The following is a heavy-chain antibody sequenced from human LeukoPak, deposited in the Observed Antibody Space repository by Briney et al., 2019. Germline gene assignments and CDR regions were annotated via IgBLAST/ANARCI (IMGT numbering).Heavy chain of an antibody. D-gene: IGHD3-16*02. CDR1: GGSFSGYY. CDR3: ARGLPFGGVIADAFDI. V-gene: IGHV4-34*01. Sequence: SETLSLTCAVHGGSFSGYYWSWIRQPPGKGLEWIGEINHSGSTNYNPSLKSRVTISVDTSKNQFSLKLSSVTAADTAVYYCARGLPFGGVIADAFDIWGQGTMVTVSS. CDR2: INHSGST. J-gene: IGHJ3*02.